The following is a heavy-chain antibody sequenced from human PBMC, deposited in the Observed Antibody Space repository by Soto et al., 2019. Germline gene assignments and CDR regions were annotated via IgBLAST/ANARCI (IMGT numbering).Heavy chain of an antibody. V-gene: IGHV3-9*01. D-gene: IGHD6-6*01. CDR2: ISWNSGRI. CDR3: AKEGGQLVGAYYYYYGMDV. Sequence: PGGSLRLSCAASGFTFDDYAMHWVRQAPGKGLEWVSGISWNSGRIGYADSVKGRFTISRDNAKNSLYLQMNSLRAEDTALYYCAKEGGQLVGAYYYYYGMDVWGHGTTVTPSS. CDR1: GFTFDDYA. J-gene: IGHJ6*02.